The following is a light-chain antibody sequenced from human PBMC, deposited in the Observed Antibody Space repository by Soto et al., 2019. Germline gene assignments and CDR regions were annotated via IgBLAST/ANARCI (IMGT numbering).Light chain of an antibody. Sequence: DIQLTQSPSTLSASVGDRVTITCRASQRISTWLAWYQQKQGRAPKLLIYKASSLEIGVPSRFSGSGSGTECTLTISSLQPDDFATYYCQQYHSLPLTFGGGTKVEMK. J-gene: IGKJ4*01. CDR3: QQYHSLPLT. CDR1: QRISTW. CDR2: KAS. V-gene: IGKV1-5*03.